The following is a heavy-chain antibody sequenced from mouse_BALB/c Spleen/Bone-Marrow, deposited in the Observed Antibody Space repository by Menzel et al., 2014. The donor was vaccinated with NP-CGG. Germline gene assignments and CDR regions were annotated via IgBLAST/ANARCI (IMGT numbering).Heavy chain of an antibody. CDR1: GFTFSTYG. CDR3: ASQTGTWFAY. CDR2: ISSGGDYT. D-gene: IGHD4-1*01. Sequence: EVQRVESGGDLVKSGGSLKLSCAASGFTFSTYGVSWVRQTPDKRLEWVATISSGGDYTYYPDSVKGRFTISRDNAKNTLYLQMSSLKSEDTAMYYCASQTGTWFAYWGQGTLVTVSA. J-gene: IGHJ3*01. V-gene: IGHV5-6*01.